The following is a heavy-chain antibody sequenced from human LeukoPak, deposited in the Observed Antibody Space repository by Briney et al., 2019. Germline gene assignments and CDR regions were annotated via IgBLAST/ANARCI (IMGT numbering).Heavy chain of an antibody. Sequence: SGPTLVNPTQTLTLTCTFSGFSLSTSGMRVSWIRQPPGKALEWLARIDWDDDKFYITSLKTRLTISKDTSKNQVVLTMNHMEPVETAQYYCGRNSSGWYQLDYWGQGTLVTVSS. J-gene: IGHJ4*02. CDR2: IDWDDDK. CDR1: GFSLSTSGMR. CDR3: GRNSSGWYQLDY. D-gene: IGHD6-19*01. V-gene: IGHV2-70*04.